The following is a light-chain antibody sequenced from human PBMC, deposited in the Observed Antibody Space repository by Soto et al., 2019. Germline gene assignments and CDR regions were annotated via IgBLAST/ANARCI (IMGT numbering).Light chain of an antibody. CDR2: DVS. CDR3: CSYAGSYTSGSVV. Sequence: QSALTQPRSVSGSPGQSVTISCTGTSSDVGGYNYVSWYQQHPGKAPKLMIYDVSKRPSGVPDRFSGSKSGNTASLTISGLQAADEADYYCCSYAGSYTSGSVVLGGGTKLTVL. V-gene: IGLV2-11*01. CDR1: SSDVGGYNY. J-gene: IGLJ2*01.